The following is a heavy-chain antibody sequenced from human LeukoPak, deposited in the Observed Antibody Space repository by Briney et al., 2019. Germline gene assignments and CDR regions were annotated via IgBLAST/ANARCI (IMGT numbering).Heavy chain of an antibody. D-gene: IGHD4-17*01. CDR2: IYADGNT. V-gene: IGHV3-53*01. CDR3: ARDSHGDANFVS. J-gene: IGHJ4*02. CDR1: GFPVNTNY. Sequence: GGSLRLSCAASGFPVNTNYMTWVRQAPGRGLEWVSFIYADGNTYYADSVKGRFTISRDISKNAVYLQMNSLRAEDTAVYYCARDSHGDANFVSWGQGTLVTVSS.